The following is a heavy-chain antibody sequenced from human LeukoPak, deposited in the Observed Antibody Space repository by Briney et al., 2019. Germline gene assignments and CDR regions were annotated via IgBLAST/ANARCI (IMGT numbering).Heavy chain of an antibody. CDR2: IYSGGST. CDR3: ARVGSSGWYGGAFDI. V-gene: IGHV3-66*01. CDR1: GFTVSSNY. D-gene: IGHD6-19*01. Sequence: GGSLRLSCAASGFTVSSNYMSWVRQAPGKGLEWVSVIYSGGSTYYADSVKGRFTISRDNSKNTLYLQMNSLRAEDTAVYYCARVGSSGWYGGAFDIWGQGTMVIVSS. J-gene: IGHJ3*02.